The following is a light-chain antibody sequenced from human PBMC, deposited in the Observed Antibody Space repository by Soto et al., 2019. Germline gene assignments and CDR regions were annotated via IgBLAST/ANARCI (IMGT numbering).Light chain of an antibody. CDR1: SSNIGAGYD. Sequence: QSVLTQPPSVSGAPGQRVTISCTGSSSNIGAGYDVHWYQHLPGTAPKLLIYGNNNRPSGVPDRFSGSKSGTSASLAITGLQAEDDADYYCQSYDTNLSAWVFGGGTKLTVL. CDR2: GNN. J-gene: IGLJ3*02. V-gene: IGLV1-40*01. CDR3: QSYDTNLSAWV.